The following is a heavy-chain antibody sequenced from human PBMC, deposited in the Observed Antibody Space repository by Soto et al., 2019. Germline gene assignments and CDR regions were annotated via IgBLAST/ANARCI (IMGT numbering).Heavy chain of an antibody. J-gene: IGHJ4*02. CDR3: TTLASRGSYSDFDY. CDR1: GFTFSNAW. CDR2: IKSKTDGGTT. V-gene: IGHV3-15*07. D-gene: IGHD1-26*01. Sequence: EVQLVESGGGLVKPGGSLRLSCAASGFTFSNAWMNWVRQAPGKGLEWVGRIKSKTDGGTTDYAAPVKGRFTISRDDSKDTLYLQMNSLKTEDTAVYYCTTLASRGSYSDFDYWGQGTLVTVSS.